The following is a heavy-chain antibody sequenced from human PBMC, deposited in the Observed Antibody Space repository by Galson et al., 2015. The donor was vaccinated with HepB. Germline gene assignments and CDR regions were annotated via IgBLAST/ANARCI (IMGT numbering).Heavy chain of an antibody. CDR3: ARDRVITMVQGVTGLGDY. J-gene: IGHJ4*02. CDR1: GYTFTSYA. Sequence: SVKVSCKASGYTFTSYAMHWVRQAPGQRLEWMGWINAGNGNTKYSQKFQGRVTITRDTSASTAYMELSSLRSEDTAVYYCARDRVITMVQGVTGLGDYWGQGTLVTVSS. CDR2: INAGNGNT. V-gene: IGHV1-3*01. D-gene: IGHD3-10*01.